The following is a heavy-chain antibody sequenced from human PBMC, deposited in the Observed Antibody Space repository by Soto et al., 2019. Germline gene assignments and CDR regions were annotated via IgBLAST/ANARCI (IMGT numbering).Heavy chain of an antibody. CDR1: GFTFSSHE. V-gene: IGHV3-48*03. D-gene: IGHD3-10*01. CDR2: ISSSGSTI. CDR3: ARDQGFGSGSYYPLYYYYGMDV. J-gene: IGHJ6*02. Sequence: GGSLRLSCAASGFTFSSHEMNWVRQAPGKGLEWVSYISSSGSTIYYADSVKGRFTISRDNAKNSLYLQMNGLRAEDTAVYYCARDQGFGSGSYYPLYYYYGMDVWGQGTTVTVSS.